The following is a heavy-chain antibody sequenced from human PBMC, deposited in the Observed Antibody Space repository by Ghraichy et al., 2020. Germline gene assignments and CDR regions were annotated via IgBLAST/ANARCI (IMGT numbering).Heavy chain of an antibody. J-gene: IGHJ4*02. D-gene: IGHD3-10*01. Sequence: SETLSLTCAVSGASISSSNNWWSWVRQPPGKGLEWIGEIYHSGTTNYNPSLKSRVTMSVDNSNNQFSLDLNSVTAADTAVYYCARGGGAVIMWSYWGQGTLVTVSS. CDR1: GASISSSNNW. V-gene: IGHV4-4*02. CDR3: ARGGGAVIMWSY. CDR2: IYHSGTT.